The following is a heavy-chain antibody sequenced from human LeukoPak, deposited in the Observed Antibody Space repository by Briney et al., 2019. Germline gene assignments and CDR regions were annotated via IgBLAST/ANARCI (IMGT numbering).Heavy chain of an antibody. CDR3: AREPVTGTLNFFDP. D-gene: IGHD6-19*01. V-gene: IGHV1-2*02. CDR1: GYTFTDYY. Sequence: ASVKVSCKASGYTFTDYYLHWVRQAPGQGLEWMGWIKPNSGGTNYAHKFQGRVTMTRDTSPNTAYMELNRLISDDTAVYYCAREPVTGTLNFFDPWGQGALVTVTS. J-gene: IGHJ5*02. CDR2: IKPNSGGT.